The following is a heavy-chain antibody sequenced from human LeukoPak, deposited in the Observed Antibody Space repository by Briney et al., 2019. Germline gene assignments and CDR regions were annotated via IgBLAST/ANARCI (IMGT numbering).Heavy chain of an antibody. CDR3: ARDWRGCFDY. CDR1: GFTFNTFA. J-gene: IGHJ4*02. CDR2: ISYDGSNK. Sequence: PGRSLRLSCAASGFTFNTFAMHWVRQAPGKGLEWVAVISYDGSNKYYADSVKGRFTISRDNSKNTLYLQMNSLRAEDTAVYYCARDWRGCFDYWGQGTLVTVSS. V-gene: IGHV3-30*04. D-gene: IGHD6-19*01.